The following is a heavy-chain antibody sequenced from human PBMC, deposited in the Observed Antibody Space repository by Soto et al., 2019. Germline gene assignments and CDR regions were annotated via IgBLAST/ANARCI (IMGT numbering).Heavy chain of an antibody. D-gene: IGHD1-26*01. CDR2: ISSSSSYI. J-gene: IGHJ4*02. V-gene: IGHV3-21*01. Sequence: PGGSLRLSCAASGFTFSSYSMNWVRQAPGKGLEWVSSISSSSSYIYYADSVKGRFTISRDNAKNSLYLQMNSLRAEDTAVYYCARAPPLTASGSYFDYWGQGTLVTVSS. CDR3: ARAPPLTASGSYFDY. CDR1: GFTFSSYS.